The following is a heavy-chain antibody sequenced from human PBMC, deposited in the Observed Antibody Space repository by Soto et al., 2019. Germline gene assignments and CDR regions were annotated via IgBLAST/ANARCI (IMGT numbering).Heavy chain of an antibody. Sequence: GASVKVSCKASGYTFTGYYMYWVRQAPGQGLEWMGWINPNSGGTNYAQKFQGWVTMTRDTSISTAYMELSRLRSDDTAVYYCARERFGELSSAFDIWGQGTMVTVSS. D-gene: IGHD3-10*01. CDR1: GYTFTGYY. CDR2: INPNSGGT. CDR3: ARERFGELSSAFDI. V-gene: IGHV1-2*04. J-gene: IGHJ3*02.